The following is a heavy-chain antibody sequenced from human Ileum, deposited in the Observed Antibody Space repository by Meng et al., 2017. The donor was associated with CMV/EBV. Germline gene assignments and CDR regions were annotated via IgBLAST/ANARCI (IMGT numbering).Heavy chain of an antibody. CDR2: INTNTGNP. D-gene: IGHD1-26*01. Sequence: CKASGYNFTSNYISWVRQAPGKGPEWMGWINTNTGNPTYAQGFKGRFVFSLDTSVSTTYLQISSLKAEDTAVYYCARDGLSGRYFDYWGQGTLVTVSS. J-gene: IGHJ4*02. CDR3: ARDGLSGRYFDY. CDR1: GYNFTSNY. V-gene: IGHV7-4-1*02.